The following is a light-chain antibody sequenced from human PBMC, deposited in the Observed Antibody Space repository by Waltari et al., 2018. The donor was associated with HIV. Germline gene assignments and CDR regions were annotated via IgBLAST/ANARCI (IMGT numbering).Light chain of an antibody. CDR1: QSISSY. CDR3: QQSYSTLWT. CDR2: AAS. V-gene: IGKV1-39*01. J-gene: IGKJ1*01. Sequence: DIQMTQSPSSLSASVGDRVTITCRASQSISSYLNCYQQKPGKAPKLLIYAASSLQSGVPSRVSGSGSGTDFTLTISSLQPEDFATYYCQQSYSTLWTFGQGTKVEIK.